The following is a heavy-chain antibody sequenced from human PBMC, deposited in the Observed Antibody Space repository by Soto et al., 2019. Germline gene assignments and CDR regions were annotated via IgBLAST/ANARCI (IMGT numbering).Heavy chain of an antibody. CDR3: ARVGDGVVTAAMTGSFDP. CDR2: IIPILDIA. Sequence: QVQLVQSGAEVKKPGSSVKVSCKASGGTFSRYTISWLRQAPGQGLEWMGRIIPILDIANYAQKFQGRVTITADKSTSTAYMELSSLRSEDTAVSNCARVGDGVVTAAMTGSFDPWGQGPPVNVAS. D-gene: IGHD2-2*01. J-gene: IGHJ5*02. CDR1: GGTFSRYT. V-gene: IGHV1-69*02.